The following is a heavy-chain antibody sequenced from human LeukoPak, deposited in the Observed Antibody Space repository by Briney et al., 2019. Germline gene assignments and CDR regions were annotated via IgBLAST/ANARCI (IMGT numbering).Heavy chain of an antibody. CDR1: GYTFTSYD. CDR2: INTNTGNP. CDR3: ARDDFLDPLEWFGELGGWFDP. V-gene: IGHV7-4-1*02. D-gene: IGHD3-10*01. Sequence: AASVKVSCKTSGYTFTSYDINWVRQATGQGLEWMGWINTNTGNPTYAQGFTGRFVFSLDTSVSTAYLQISSLKAEDTAVYYCARDDFLDPLEWFGELGGWFDPWGQGTLVTVSS. J-gene: IGHJ5*02.